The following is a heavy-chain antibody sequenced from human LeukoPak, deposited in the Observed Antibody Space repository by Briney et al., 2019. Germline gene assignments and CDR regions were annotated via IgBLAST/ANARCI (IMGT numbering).Heavy chain of an antibody. Sequence: PGGSLRLSCAASGFTFSSYAMHWVRQAAGKGLEWVAVISYDGSNKYYADSVKGRFTISRDNSKNTLYLQMNSLRAEDTAVYYCAKDRVKWLRLRGYFDYWGQGTLVTVSS. CDR1: GFTFSSYA. J-gene: IGHJ4*02. V-gene: IGHV3-30*04. CDR2: ISYDGSNK. CDR3: AKDRVKWLRLRGYFDY. D-gene: IGHD5-12*01.